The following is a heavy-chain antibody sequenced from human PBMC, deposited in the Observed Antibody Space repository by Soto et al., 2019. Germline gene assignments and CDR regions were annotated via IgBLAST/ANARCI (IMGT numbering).Heavy chain of an antibody. Sequence: SVKVSCKASGGTFSSYAISWVRQAPGQGLEWMGGIIPIFGTANYAQKFQSRVTITADESTSTAYMELSSLRSEDTAVYYCARGHCSGGSCYGWFDPWGQGTLVTVSS. CDR2: IIPIFGTA. CDR3: ARGHCSGGSCYGWFDP. D-gene: IGHD2-15*01. V-gene: IGHV1-69*13. CDR1: GGTFSSYA. J-gene: IGHJ5*02.